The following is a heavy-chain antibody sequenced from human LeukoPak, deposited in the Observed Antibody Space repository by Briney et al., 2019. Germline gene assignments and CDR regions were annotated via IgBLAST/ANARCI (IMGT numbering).Heavy chain of an antibody. CDR2: ISGSGGST. CDR1: GFTFSGYA. Sequence: GGSLRLSCAASGFTFSGYAMSWVRQAPGKGLEWVSAISGSGGSTYYADSVKGRFTISRDNSKNTLYLQMNSLRAEDTAVYYCAKVRDYYYDSSGLDYWGQGTLVTVSS. J-gene: IGHJ4*02. D-gene: IGHD3-22*01. CDR3: AKVRDYYYDSSGLDY. V-gene: IGHV3-23*01.